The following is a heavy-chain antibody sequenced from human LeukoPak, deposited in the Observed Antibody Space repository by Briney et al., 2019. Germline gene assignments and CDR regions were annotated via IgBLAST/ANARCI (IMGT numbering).Heavy chain of an antibody. Sequence: PSETLSLTCTVSGDSIRSNNWNWIRQPPAQGQERIGRVYISGSTKSKPSFKSRVTMSVDTSKNQFPLKLRSVTAADTAVYYCASRKLLSGDYELDDHWGQGTLITVSS. CDR2: VYISGST. D-gene: IGHD4-17*01. J-gene: IGHJ4*02. V-gene: IGHV4-4*07. CDR3: ASRKLLSGDYELDDH. CDR1: GDSIRSNN.